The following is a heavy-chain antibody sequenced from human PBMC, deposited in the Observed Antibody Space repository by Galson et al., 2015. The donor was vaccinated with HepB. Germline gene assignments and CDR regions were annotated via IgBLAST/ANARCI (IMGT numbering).Heavy chain of an antibody. CDR2: ISGIDGST. V-gene: IGHV3-23*01. CDR3: ARDGDTSASYWYFEL. D-gene: IGHD3-22*01. Sequence: SLRLSCAASGFTFSTYAMSWVRQAPGKGLEWVSGISGIDGSTYYADSVKGRFTISRDNSKNTLFLQMNSLRAEDTALYYCARDGDTSASYWYFELWGRGTLVTVSS. J-gene: IGHJ2*01. CDR1: GFTFSTYA.